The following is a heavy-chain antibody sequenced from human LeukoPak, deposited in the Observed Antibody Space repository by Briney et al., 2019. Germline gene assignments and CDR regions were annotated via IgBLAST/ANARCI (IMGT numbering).Heavy chain of an antibody. D-gene: IGHD3-22*01. Sequence: GGSLRLSCAASGFTFTSYGMHWVRQAPGKGLEWVAVISYDGSNKYYADSVKGRFTISRDNSKNTLYLQMNSLRAEDTAVYYCATVPTSSDSRVYWGQGTLVTVSS. CDR3: ATVPTSSDSRVY. CDR1: GFTFTSYG. V-gene: IGHV3-30*03. CDR2: ISYDGSNK. J-gene: IGHJ4*02.